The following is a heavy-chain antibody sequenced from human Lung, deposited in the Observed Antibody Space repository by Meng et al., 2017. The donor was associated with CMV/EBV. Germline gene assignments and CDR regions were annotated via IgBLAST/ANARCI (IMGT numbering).Heavy chain of an antibody. D-gene: IGHD5-24*01. J-gene: IGHJ4*02. CDR2: IGGRRGYI. V-gene: IGHV3-11*05. Sequence: QVQLVESGGGWVKPGGSLRLSCVVSGITFSDDYMSWIRQAPGKGLEWVSYIGGRRGYINYADSVKGRFTISRDNAKNSLYLEMSSLRAEDTAMYYCARDVGHGYNFIGFDHWGQGTLVTVAS. CDR3: ARDVGHGYNFIGFDH. CDR1: GITFSDDY.